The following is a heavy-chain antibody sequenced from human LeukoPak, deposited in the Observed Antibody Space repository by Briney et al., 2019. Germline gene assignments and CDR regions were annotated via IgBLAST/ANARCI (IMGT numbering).Heavy chain of an antibody. D-gene: IGHD3-22*01. CDR3: ARLSMIDTFDI. CDR2: IYPGDSDT. J-gene: IGHJ3*02. CDR1: GYSFTSYW. Sequence: GESLKISCKGSGYSFTSYWIGWVRQMPGKGLEWMGIIYPGDSDTRYSPSFQGQVTISADKSISTAYLHWRSLKASGTAMYYCARLSMIDTFDIWGLGTVVTVSS. V-gene: IGHV5-51*01.